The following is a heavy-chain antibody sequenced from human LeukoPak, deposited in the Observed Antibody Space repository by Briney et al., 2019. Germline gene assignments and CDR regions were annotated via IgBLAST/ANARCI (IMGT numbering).Heavy chain of an antibody. Sequence: TFSSYAXSWVRQAPGQGLEWMGGIIPIFCTANYAQKFHGRVTITTDESTSTAYMELSSLRSEDTAVYYCARATHLPIFGVVTLDYWGQGTLVTVSS. V-gene: IGHV1-69*05. CDR2: IIPIFCTA. CDR1: TFSSYA. CDR3: ARATHLPIFGVVTLDY. D-gene: IGHD3-3*01. J-gene: IGHJ4*02.